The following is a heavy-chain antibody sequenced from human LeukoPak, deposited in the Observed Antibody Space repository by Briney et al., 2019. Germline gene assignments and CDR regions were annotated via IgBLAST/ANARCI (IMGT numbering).Heavy chain of an antibody. D-gene: IGHD3-10*01. J-gene: IGHJ3*02. V-gene: IGHV4-31*03. CDR3: ARELGTMVARAFDI. CDR1: GDSFSSVTDY. CDR2: IYYSGST. Sequence: SETLSLTCTVSGDSFSSVTDYWAWIRQPPGKGLEWIGYIYYSGSTYYNPSLKSRVTISVDTSKNQFSLKLSSVTAADTAVYYCARELGTMVARAFDIWGQGTMVTVSS.